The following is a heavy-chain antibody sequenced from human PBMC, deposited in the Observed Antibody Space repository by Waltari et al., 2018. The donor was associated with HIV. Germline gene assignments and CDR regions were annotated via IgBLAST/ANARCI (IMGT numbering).Heavy chain of an antibody. CDR1: GGSISNYW. Sequence: QVQLQESGPGLVKPSGTLSLTCTVSGGSISNYWWSLIRQPPGEGLEWVGCVAYSGDTDYKPSLKGRVNKSVDTSKKPFFLKLGSGAAADTGVYYCARGGCVNGVCYRGLPDSWGQGTLVNVSS. CDR3: ARGGCVNGVCYRGLPDS. D-gene: IGHD2-8*01. J-gene: IGHJ4*02. CDR2: VAYSGDT. V-gene: IGHV4-59*01.